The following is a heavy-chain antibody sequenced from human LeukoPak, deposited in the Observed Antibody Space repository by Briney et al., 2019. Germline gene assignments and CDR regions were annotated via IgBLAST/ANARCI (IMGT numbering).Heavy chain of an antibody. CDR3: ARDVLR. J-gene: IGHJ4*02. V-gene: IGHV4-31*03. CDR2: IYKTGST. Sequence: SETLSLTCTVSGDSTTSGGYYWSWIRQRPGKGLEWIGYIYKTGSTYYNPSLKSRVTMSVDTSRNQFSLKVNSVTAADTAVYYCARDVLRWGQGTLVTVSS. CDR1: GDSTTSGGYY.